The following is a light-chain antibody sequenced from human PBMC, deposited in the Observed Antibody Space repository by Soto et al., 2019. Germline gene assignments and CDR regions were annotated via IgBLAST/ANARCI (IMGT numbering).Light chain of an antibody. Sequence: AIRMTQSPSSFSASTGDRVTITCRASQGISSYLAWYQQKPGKAPKLLIYAASTLQSGVPSRFSGSGSGTAFTLTISCLQSEDFATYYCQQYYSYPLTFGPGTKVDIK. CDR2: AAS. V-gene: IGKV1-8*01. CDR3: QQYYSYPLT. J-gene: IGKJ3*01. CDR1: QGISSY.